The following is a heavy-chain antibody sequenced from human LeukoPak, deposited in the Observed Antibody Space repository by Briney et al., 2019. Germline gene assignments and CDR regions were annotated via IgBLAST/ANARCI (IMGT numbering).Heavy chain of an antibody. CDR1: GYTFTGYY. CDR2: INPNSGGT. Sequence: ASVKVSCKASGYTFTGYYMHWVRQAPGQGLEWMGWINPNSGGTNYAQKFQGRVTMTRDTSISTAYMELSRLRSGDTAVYYCARGLYYDILTGYYSDYYYYGMDVWGQGTTVTVSS. CDR3: ARGLYYDILTGYYSDYYYYGMDV. V-gene: IGHV1-2*02. D-gene: IGHD3-9*01. J-gene: IGHJ6*02.